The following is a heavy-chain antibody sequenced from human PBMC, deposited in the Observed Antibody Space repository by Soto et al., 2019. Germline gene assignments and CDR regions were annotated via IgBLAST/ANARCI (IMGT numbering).Heavy chain of an antibody. V-gene: IGHV3-23*01. D-gene: IGHD7-27*01. CDR2: IIGSGGST. CDR1: GFTFSSYA. Sequence: GGSLRLSCVASGFTFSSYAMSWVRQAPGKGLEWVSAIIGSGGSTYYADSVKGRFTISRDNSKNTLYLQMNSLRAEDTAIYYYGSPTGDPGGGGYYFDYWGRGTLVTVSS. J-gene: IGHJ4*02. CDR3: GSPTGDPGGGGYYFDY.